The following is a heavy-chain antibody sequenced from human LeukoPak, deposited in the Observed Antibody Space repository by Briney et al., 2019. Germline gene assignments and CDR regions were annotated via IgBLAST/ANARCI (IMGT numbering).Heavy chain of an antibody. V-gene: IGHV3-23*01. Sequence: GGSLRLSCAASGFTFSSYAMTWVRQAPGKGLEWVSSITSGDSTYYTDSVQSRFTISRDTSKNTLFLQMNSLRAEDTAVYYCAKDGTVTTFDLYYMDVWGKGTTVTVSS. CDR3: AKDGTVTTFDLYYMDV. J-gene: IGHJ6*03. D-gene: IGHD4-11*01. CDR2: ITSGDST. CDR1: GFTFSSYA.